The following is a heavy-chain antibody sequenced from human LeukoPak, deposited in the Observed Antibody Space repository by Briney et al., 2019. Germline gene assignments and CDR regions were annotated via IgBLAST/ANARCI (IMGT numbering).Heavy chain of an antibody. V-gene: IGHV1-2*02. D-gene: IGHD3-22*01. CDR2: INPNSGGT. J-gene: IGHJ4*02. CDR3: ARDPPYYYDNISGGDY. CDR1: GYTFTGYY. Sequence: ASVKVSCKASGYTFTGYYMHWVRQAPGQGLEWMGWINPNSGGTNYAQKFQGRVTMTRDTSISTAYMELSRLRSDDTAVYYCARDPPYYYDNISGGDYWGQGTLVTVSS.